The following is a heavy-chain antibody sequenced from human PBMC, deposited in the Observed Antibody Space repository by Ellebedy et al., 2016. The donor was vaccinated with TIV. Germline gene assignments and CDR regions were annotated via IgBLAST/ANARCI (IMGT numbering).Heavy chain of an antibody. Sequence: AASVKVSCKASGYTFTGYYMHWARQAPGQGLEWMGWINPNSGGTNYAQKFQGWVTMTRDTSISTAYMELSSLRSEDTAVYYCARGVGICYENWGQGTLVTVSS. CDR1: GYTFTGYY. V-gene: IGHV1-2*04. CDR3: ARGVGICYEN. CDR2: INPNSGGT. J-gene: IGHJ4*02. D-gene: IGHD2-8*01.